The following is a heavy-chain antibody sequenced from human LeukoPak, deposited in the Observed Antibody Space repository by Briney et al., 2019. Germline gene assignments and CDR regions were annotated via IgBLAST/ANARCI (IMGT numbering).Heavy chain of an antibody. D-gene: IGHD3-3*01. V-gene: IGHV1-18*01. CDR2: ISAYNGNT. CDR1: GYTFTSYG. CDR3: AKSGPPLYYYDFWSGPHYYFDY. Sequence: ASVKVSCKASGYTFTSYGISWVRQAPGQGLEWMGWISAYNGNTNYAQKLQGRATMTTDTSTSTAYMELRSLRSDDTAVYYCAKSGPPLYYYDFWSGPHYYFDYWGQGTLVTVSS. J-gene: IGHJ4*02.